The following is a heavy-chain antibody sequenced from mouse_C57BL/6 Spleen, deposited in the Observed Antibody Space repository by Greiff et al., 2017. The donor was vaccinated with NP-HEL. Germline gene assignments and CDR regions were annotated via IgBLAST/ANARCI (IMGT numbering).Heavy chain of an antibody. CDR1: GFTFSDYG. CDR3: ARKRYYGKEDAMDY. J-gene: IGHJ4*01. CDR2: ISSGSSTI. V-gene: IGHV5-17*01. Sequence: EVQLVESGGGLVKPGGSLKLSCAASGFTFSDYGMHWVRQAPEKGLEWVAYISSGSSTIYYADTVKGRFTISRDNAKNTLFLQMTSRRSEDTAMYYCARKRYYGKEDAMDYWGQGTSVTVSS. D-gene: IGHD1-1*01.